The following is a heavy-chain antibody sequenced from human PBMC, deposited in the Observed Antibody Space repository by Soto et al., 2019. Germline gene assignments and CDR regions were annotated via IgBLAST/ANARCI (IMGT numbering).Heavy chain of an antibody. Sequence: EVQLLESGGGLVQPGGSLRLSCAASGFTFNTFEMSWVRHAPGRGLEWVSFISDDSSRTYYADAVKGRFTISRDNSKYTLYLQMNSLTAEDTAVYACVNGGWLDFWGQGTLVTVSS. CDR3: VNGGWLDF. D-gene: IGHD3-10*01. CDR2: ISDDSSRT. J-gene: IGHJ5*01. CDR1: GFTFNTFE. V-gene: IGHV3-23*01.